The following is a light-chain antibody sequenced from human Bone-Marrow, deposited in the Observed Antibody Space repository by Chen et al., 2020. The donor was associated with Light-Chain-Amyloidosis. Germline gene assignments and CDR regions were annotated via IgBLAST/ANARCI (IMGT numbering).Light chain of an antibody. CDR3: SSYTITNTLV. Sequence: QSAPTQPAPASGPPGQSITTSSTGTSSDVGGDNHVSSYQQHPDKAPKLMIYEVTNRPSWVPDRFSSSKSDNTASLTISGLQTEDEADYFCSSYTITNTLVFGSGTRVTVL. V-gene: IGLV2-14*01. CDR1: SSDVGGDNH. J-gene: IGLJ1*01. CDR2: EVT.